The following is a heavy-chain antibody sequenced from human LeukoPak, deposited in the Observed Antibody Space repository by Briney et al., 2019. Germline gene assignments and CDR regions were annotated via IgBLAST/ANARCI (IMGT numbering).Heavy chain of an antibody. CDR3: ARVEAAGTNNYYYYMDV. D-gene: IGHD6-13*01. CDR2: ISDKGNS. J-gene: IGHJ6*03. Sequence: PSETLSLTCSVSGDSITTSPYYWVWIRQPPGKQLEWVGTISDKGNSNYHPSLKSRVTISVDTSKNQFSLKLSSVTAADTAVYYCARVEAAGTNNYYYYMDVWGKGTTVTVSS. V-gene: IGHV4-39*07. CDR1: GDSITTSPYY.